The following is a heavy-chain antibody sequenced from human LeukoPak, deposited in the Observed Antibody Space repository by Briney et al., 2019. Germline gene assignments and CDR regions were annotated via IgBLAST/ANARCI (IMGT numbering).Heavy chain of an antibody. V-gene: IGHV1-69*13. CDR1: GYTFTSYA. CDR2: IIPIFGTA. Sequence: SVKVSCKASGYTFTSYAISWVRQAPGQGLEWMGGIIPIFGTANYAQKFQGRVTITADESTSTAYMELSSLRSEDTAVYYCASREDCSSTSCYGGGDYWGQGTLVTVSS. CDR3: ASREDCSSTSCYGGGDY. J-gene: IGHJ4*02. D-gene: IGHD2-2*01.